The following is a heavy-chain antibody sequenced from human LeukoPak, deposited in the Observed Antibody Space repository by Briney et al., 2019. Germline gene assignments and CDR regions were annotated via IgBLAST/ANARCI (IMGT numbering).Heavy chain of an antibody. CDR2: LYSGGGT. J-gene: IGHJ4*02. CDR3: ARGGGYCSGTSCYIMPFDY. CDR1: GFTVSSNY. V-gene: IGHV3-53*01. Sequence: GGSLRLSCAASGFTVSSNYMSWVRQAPGKGLEWVSVLYSGGGTYYADSVKGRFTISRDISKNTLYLQMNSLRADDTAVYYCARGGGYCSGTSCYIMPFDYWGQGTLVTVSS. D-gene: IGHD2-2*01.